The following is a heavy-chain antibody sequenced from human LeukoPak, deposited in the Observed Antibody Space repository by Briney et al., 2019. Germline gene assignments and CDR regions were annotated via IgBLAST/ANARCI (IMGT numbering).Heavy chain of an antibody. CDR2: FDPEDGET. CDR1: GYTLTELY. D-gene: IGHD3-10*01. V-gene: IGHV1-24*01. J-gene: IGHJ4*02. CDR3: ATDRSRYFYGSGSYPTLFDY. Sequence: WASVKVSCKVSGYTLTELYMHWVRQAPGKGLEWMGGFDPEDGETIYAQKFQGRVTMTEDTSTDTAYMELSSLRSEDTAVYYCATDRSRYFYGSGSYPTLFDYWGQGTLVTVSS.